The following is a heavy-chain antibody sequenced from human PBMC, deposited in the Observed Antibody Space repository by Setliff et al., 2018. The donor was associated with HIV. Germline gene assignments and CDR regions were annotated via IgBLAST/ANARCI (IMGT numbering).Heavy chain of an antibody. CDR3: ATSDYGGNSGHFQH. Sequence: LGESLKISCKGSGYNFGSYWIGWVRQVPGKGLEWMGIVYPGDSETRYSPSFQGQVTISAGRSISTVYLQWSSLKVSDTAMYFCATSDYGGNSGHFQHWGQGTLVTVSS. V-gene: IGHV5-51*01. CDR1: GYNFGSYW. CDR2: VYPGDSET. D-gene: IGHD4-17*01. J-gene: IGHJ1*01.